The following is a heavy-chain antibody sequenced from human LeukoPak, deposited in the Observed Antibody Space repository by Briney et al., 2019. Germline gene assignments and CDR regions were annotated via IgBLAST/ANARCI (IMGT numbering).Heavy chain of an antibody. V-gene: IGHV4-39*07. D-gene: IGHD4-17*01. CDR3: ARADYGDTMSGIFDY. Sequence: PSETLSLTCTVSGGSISSSSYYWGWIRQPPGKGLEWIGSIYYSGSTYYNPSLKSRVTISVDTSKNQFSLKLSSVTAADTAVYYCARADYGDTMSGIFDYWGQGTLVTVSS. CDR1: GGSISSSSYY. CDR2: IYYSGST. J-gene: IGHJ4*02.